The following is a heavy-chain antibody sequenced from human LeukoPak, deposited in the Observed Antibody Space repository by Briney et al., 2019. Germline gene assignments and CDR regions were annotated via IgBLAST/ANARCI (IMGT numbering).Heavy chain of an antibody. V-gene: IGHV4-30-4*01. D-gene: IGHD3-3*01. CDR1: GGSISSAGHY. CDR3: ARDSAYYDFWSGYFDY. CDR2: IYYSGST. J-gene: IGHJ4*02. Sequence: SETLSLTCTVSGGSISSAGHYWNWIRQPPGKGLEWIGYIYYSGSTYYNPSLKSRVTISVDTSKNQFSLKLSSVTAADTAVYYCARDSAYYDFWSGYFDYWGQGTLVTVSS.